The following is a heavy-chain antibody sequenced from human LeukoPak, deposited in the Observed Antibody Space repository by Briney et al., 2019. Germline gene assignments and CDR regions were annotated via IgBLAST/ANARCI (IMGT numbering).Heavy chain of an antibody. CDR2: IIPIFGTA. V-gene: IGHV1-69*05. D-gene: IGHD2-2*02. J-gene: IGHJ5*02. Sequence: ASVKVSCKASGGTFSSYAISWVRQAPGQGLEWMGRIIPIFGTANYAQKFQGRVTITTDESTSTAYMELSSLRSEDTAVYYCAMAPRTVPAAIFEWFDPWGQGTLVTVS. CDR3: AMAPRTVPAAIFEWFDP. CDR1: GGTFSSYA.